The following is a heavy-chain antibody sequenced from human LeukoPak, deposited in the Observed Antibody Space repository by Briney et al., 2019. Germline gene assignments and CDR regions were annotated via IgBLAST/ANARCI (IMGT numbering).Heavy chain of an antibody. J-gene: IGHJ5*02. Sequence: SETLSLTCAVYGGSFSGYYWSWIRQPPGKGLEWIGEINHSGSTNYNPSLKSRVTISVDTSENQFSLKLSSVTAADTAVYYCATTPRNYYDSSGYTGFSFDPWGQGTLVTVSS. D-gene: IGHD3-22*01. CDR1: GGSFSGYY. V-gene: IGHV4-34*01. CDR2: INHSGST. CDR3: ATTPRNYYDSSGYTGFSFDP.